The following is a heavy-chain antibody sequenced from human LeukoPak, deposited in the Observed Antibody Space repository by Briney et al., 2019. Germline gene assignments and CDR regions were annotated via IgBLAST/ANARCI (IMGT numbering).Heavy chain of an antibody. J-gene: IGHJ6*03. V-gene: IGHV5-51*01. CDR1: GYSFTSYW. D-gene: IGHD3-22*01. CDR3: ARLPYYYDSSGYSYYYYMDV. Sequence: GESLKISCKGSGYSFTSYWIGWVRQMPGKGLEWMGIIYPGDSDTRYSPSFQGQVTISADKSISTAYLQWSSLKASDTAMYYCARLPYYYDSSGYSYYYYMDVWSKGTTVTVSS. CDR2: IYPGDSDT.